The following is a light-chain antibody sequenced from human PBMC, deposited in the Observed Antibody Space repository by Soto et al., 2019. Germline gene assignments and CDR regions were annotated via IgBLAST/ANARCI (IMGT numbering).Light chain of an antibody. CDR2: EVS. V-gene: IGLV2-23*02. CDR3: CSFAGGATFV. J-gene: IGLJ2*01. Sequence: QSALTQPASVSGSPGQSITISCTGTSSDVGSFNYVSWYQQHPGKAPKLMIYEVSNRPSGVSYRFTGSKSGNTASLTISALQAEDEADYSCCSFAGGATFVFGGGTKLTVL. CDR1: SSDVGSFNY.